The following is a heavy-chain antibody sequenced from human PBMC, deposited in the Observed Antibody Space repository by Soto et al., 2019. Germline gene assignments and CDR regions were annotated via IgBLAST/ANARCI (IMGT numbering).Heavy chain of an antibody. Sequence: SQTLSLTCAISGDSVSSNSAAWNWIRQSPSRGLEWLGRTYYRSKWYNDYAVSVKIRITIHPDTSKNQFSLQLNSVTPEDTAVYYCASDGSIAARIYYYGMDVSGQGATVTVSS. CDR2: TYYRSKWYN. V-gene: IGHV6-1*01. CDR1: GDSVSSNSAA. CDR3: ASDGSIAARIYYYGMDV. J-gene: IGHJ6*02. D-gene: IGHD6-6*01.